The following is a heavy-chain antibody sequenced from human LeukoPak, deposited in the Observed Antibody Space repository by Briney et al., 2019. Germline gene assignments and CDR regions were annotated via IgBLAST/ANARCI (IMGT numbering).Heavy chain of an antibody. Sequence: ASVKVSCKASGYTFTSYYMHWVRQAPGQGLEWMGWINPNSGGTNYAQKFQGRVTMTRDTSISTAYMELSRLRSDDTAVYYCARDYGLAFTFDYWGQGTLVTVSS. D-gene: IGHD3/OR15-3a*01. CDR1: GYTFTSYY. V-gene: IGHV1-2*02. CDR2: INPNSGGT. CDR3: ARDYGLAFTFDY. J-gene: IGHJ4*02.